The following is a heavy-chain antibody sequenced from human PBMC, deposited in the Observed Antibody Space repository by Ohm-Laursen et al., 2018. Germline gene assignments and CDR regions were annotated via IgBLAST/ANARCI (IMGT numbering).Heavy chain of an antibody. Sequence: SLRLSCAASGFTFSSYGMHWVRQAPGKGLEWVAVIWYDGTNKYYADSMEGRFTISRDNSKNTLYLQMNSLRAEDTAVYYCAKVSSTGYFDYDIDVWGQGTTVTVSS. J-gene: IGHJ6*02. CDR1: GFTFSSYG. CDR2: IWYDGTNK. D-gene: IGHD2-2*01. V-gene: IGHV3-33*06. CDR3: AKVSSTGYFDYDIDV.